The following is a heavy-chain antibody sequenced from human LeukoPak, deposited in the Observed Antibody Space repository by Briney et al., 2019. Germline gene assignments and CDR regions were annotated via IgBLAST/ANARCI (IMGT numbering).Heavy chain of an antibody. Sequence: PGGSLRLSCAASGFTFSSYAMNCVRQAPGKGLEWVSTISGGGTSTNSAGSVKSRFTISRDNFMNTLYLQMNSLRAEDTAVYYCAKHKGTDWYFDYWGQGTLVTVSS. CDR2: ISGGGTST. J-gene: IGHJ4*02. D-gene: IGHD3-9*01. CDR3: AKHKGTDWYFDY. V-gene: IGHV3-23*01. CDR1: GFTFSSYA.